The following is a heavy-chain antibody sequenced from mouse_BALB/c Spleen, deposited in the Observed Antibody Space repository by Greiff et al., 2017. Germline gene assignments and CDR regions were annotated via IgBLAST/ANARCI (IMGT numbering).Heavy chain of an antibody. V-gene: IGHV1S22*01. D-gene: IGHD5-2*01. CDR3: TRWNTSFAY. CDR2: IYPGSGST. Sequence: KQPGSELVRPGASVKLSCKASGYTFTSYWMHWVKQRPGQGLEWIGNIYPGSGSTNYDEKFKSKATLTVDTSSSTAYMQLSSLTSEDSAVYYCTRWNTSFAYWGQGTLVTVSA. J-gene: IGHJ3*01. CDR1: GYTFTSYW.